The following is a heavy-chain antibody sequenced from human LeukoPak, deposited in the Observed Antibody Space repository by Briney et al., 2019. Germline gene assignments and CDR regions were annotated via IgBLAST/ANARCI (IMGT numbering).Heavy chain of an antibody. V-gene: IGHV3-7*01. CDR2: IKQDGSEK. D-gene: IGHD2-15*01. Sequence: GGSLRLSCAASGFTFSSYWMSWVRQAPGKGLEWVANIKQDGSEKYYVDSVKGRFTISRDNAKNSLCLQMNSLRAEDTAVYYCARDLCRGGSCDGYYYYYYMDAWGKGTAVTVSS. CDR1: GFTFSSYW. J-gene: IGHJ6*03. CDR3: ARDLCRGGSCDGYYYYYYMDA.